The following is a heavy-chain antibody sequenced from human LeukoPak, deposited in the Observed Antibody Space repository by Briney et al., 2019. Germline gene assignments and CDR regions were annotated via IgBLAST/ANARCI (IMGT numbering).Heavy chain of an antibody. Sequence: GGSLRLSCAASGFTFSSYSMNWVRQAPGKGLEWVSSISSSSSYIYYADSVKGRFTISRDNAKNSLYLQMNSLRAEDTAVYYCASFCSGGSCYSVFSFDYWGQGTLVTVSS. CDR3: ASFCSGGSCYSVFSFDY. D-gene: IGHD2-15*01. V-gene: IGHV3-21*01. CDR1: GFTFSSYS. J-gene: IGHJ4*02. CDR2: ISSSSSYI.